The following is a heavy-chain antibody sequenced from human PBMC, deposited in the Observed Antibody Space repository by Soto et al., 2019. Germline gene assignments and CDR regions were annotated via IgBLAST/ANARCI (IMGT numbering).Heavy chain of an antibody. CDR1: GFTFSRNA. J-gene: IGHJ4*02. V-gene: IGHV3-23*01. CDR3: AKGYREYSSSWFDY. CDR2: MSGSGGST. Sequence: GGSLRLSCPASGFTFSRNAMSWVRQAPGKGLEWVSVMSGSGGSTYYADSVTGRFTISRDNSKNTLYLQMNSLRAEDTAVYYCAKGYREYSSSWFDYWGQGTLVTVSS. D-gene: IGHD6-13*01.